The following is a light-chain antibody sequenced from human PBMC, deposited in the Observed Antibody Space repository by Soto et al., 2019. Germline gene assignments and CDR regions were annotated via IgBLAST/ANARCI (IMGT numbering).Light chain of an antibody. CDR1: QSVSSK. J-gene: IGKJ1*01. CDR2: GAS. Sequence: EIVMTQSPATVSVSPGERATLSCRTSQSVSSKLAWYQQKPGQAPRLLISGASTRATGIPARFSGSGSGTEFTLTISSLQSEDFAVYYCQQYNNWPKTFGQGTKVEIK. CDR3: QQYNNWPKT. V-gene: IGKV3-15*01.